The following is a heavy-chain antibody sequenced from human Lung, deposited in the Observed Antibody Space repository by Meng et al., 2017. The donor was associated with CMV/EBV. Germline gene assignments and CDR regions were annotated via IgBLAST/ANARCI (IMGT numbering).Heavy chain of an antibody. CDR2: VYPGDSDT. CDR3: ARMRCDGDCFFDY. V-gene: IGHV5-51*01. J-gene: IGHJ4*02. Sequence: KVSXKASGYTFTNYWIAWVRQMPGKGLEWMGFVYPGDSDTRYSPSVQGQATISADKSISTAYLQWSSLKASDTAIYYCARMRCDGDCFFDYWGQGTLVTVSS. CDR1: GYTFTNYW. D-gene: IGHD2-21*01.